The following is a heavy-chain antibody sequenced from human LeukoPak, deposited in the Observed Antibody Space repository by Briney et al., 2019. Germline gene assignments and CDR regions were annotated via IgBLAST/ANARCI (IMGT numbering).Heavy chain of an antibody. CDR2: IIPIFGTA. V-gene: IGHV1-69*05. CDR1: GGTFSSYA. D-gene: IGHD1-26*01. CDR3: ARGVGLNYYGMDV. Sequence: GASVKVSCKASGGTFSSYAISWVRQAPGQGLEWMGGIIPIFGTANYAQKFQGRVTMTRDTSTSTVYMEVSSLGSEDAAIYHCARGVGLNYYGMDVWGQGTTVTVSS. J-gene: IGHJ6*02.